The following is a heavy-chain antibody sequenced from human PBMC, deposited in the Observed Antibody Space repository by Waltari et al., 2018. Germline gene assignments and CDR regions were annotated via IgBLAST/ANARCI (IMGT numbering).Heavy chain of an antibody. CDR1: GGSIRRGRYY. CDR2: IYTSGST. V-gene: IGHV4-61*09. J-gene: IGHJ2*01. CDR3: AREEMATSFDL. D-gene: IGHD5-12*01. Sequence: QVQLPESGPGLVKPSQTLSLPFTAPGGSIRRGRYYWSWIRQPAGKGLEWIGDIYTSGSTNYNPSLKSRVTISVDTSKNQFSLKLSSVTAADTAVYYCAREEMATSFDLWGRGTLVTVSS.